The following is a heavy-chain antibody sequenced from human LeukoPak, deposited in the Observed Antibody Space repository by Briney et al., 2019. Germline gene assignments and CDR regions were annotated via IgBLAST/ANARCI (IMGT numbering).Heavy chain of an antibody. Sequence: TGGSLRLSCAASGFTFTTYWMGWVRQAPGKGLEWVANIKQDGSEQYYVDSVKGRFTISRDNAKNSLSLQMNSLRAEDTAVYYCARPLVYYYGSETYFWFDPWGQGTLVTVSS. J-gene: IGHJ5*02. CDR2: IKQDGSEQ. CDR1: GFTFTTYW. CDR3: ARPLVYYYGSETYFWFDP. V-gene: IGHV3-7*01. D-gene: IGHD3-10*01.